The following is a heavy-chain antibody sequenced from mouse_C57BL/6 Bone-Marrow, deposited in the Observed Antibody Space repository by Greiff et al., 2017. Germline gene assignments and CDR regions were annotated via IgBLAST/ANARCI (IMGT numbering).Heavy chain of an antibody. CDR3: SRLYYYGRDWYFDV. D-gene: IGHD1-1*01. V-gene: IGHV1-81*01. CDR2: IYPRSGNT. CDR1: GYTFTSSG. J-gene: IGHJ1*03. Sequence: QVQLQQSGAELARPGASVKLSCKASGYTFTSSGIRWVKQRTGQGLEWIGEIYPRSGNTYSNEKFKGKATLTADKSSSTAYMELRSLTSEDSAVYFGSRLYYYGRDWYFDVWGTGTTVTVSS.